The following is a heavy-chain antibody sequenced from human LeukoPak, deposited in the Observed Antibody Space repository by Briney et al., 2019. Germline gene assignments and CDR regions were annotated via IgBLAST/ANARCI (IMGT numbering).Heavy chain of an antibody. CDR2: ISSSSSYI. J-gene: IGHJ4*02. CDR3: ARDPIVSYNYGPPDY. V-gene: IGHV3-21*01. Sequence: GGSLRLSCAASGFTFSSYSMNWVRQAPGEGLEWVSSISSSSSYIYYADSVKGRFTISRDNAKNSLYLQMNSLRAEDTAVYYCARDPIVSYNYGPPDYWGQGTLVTVSS. CDR1: GFTFSSYS. D-gene: IGHD5-18*01.